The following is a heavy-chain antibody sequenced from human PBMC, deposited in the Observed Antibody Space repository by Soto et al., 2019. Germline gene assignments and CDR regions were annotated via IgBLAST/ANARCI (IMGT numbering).Heavy chain of an antibody. CDR1: GFSLTSSGVG. CDR2: IYGDDDK. CDR3: AHRRDSSGSYYTGYFDF. D-gene: IGHD3-22*01. J-gene: IGHJ4*02. V-gene: IGHV2-5*02. Sequence: QITLKESGSTLVKPTQTLTLTCTFSGFSLTSSGVGVGWIRQPPGKALEWLVLIYGDDDKRYRPTLGGRLTITKDTSKNQVVLTMTNMDPVDTATYYCAHRRDSSGSYYTGYFDFWGQGTLVTVPS.